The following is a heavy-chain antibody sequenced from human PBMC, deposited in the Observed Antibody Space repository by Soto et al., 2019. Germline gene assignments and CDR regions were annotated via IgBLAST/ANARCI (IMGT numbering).Heavy chain of an antibody. CDR1: GFTFNDYT. Sequence: EVQLVESGGGLVKPGGSLRLSCAASGFTFNDYTMTWVRQAPGKRLEWVSSISGSSSYIYYADSLEGRFTISRDNAKNSLYLQMSSLRAEDTAVYYCVAERGYSGNAPADYWGQRTLVTVSS. J-gene: IGHJ4*02. V-gene: IGHV3-21*01. D-gene: IGHD5-12*01. CDR2: ISGSSSYI. CDR3: VAERGYSGNAPADY.